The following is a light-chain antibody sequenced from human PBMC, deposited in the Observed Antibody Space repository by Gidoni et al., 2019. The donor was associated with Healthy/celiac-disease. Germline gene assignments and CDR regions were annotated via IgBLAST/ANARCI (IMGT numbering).Light chain of an antibody. J-gene: IGLJ2*01. CDR3: QSYDSSLSAVV. CDR2: DNS. V-gene: IGLV1-40*01. Sequence: QSVLTQPPSVSGAPGQRVTISCTGSSSNIGAGYDVHWYQQLPGTAPKLLIYDNSNRPSGVPDRCSGSKSATPASLAITGLQAEDGADYYCQSYDSSLSAVVFGGGTKLTV. CDR1: SSNIGAGYD.